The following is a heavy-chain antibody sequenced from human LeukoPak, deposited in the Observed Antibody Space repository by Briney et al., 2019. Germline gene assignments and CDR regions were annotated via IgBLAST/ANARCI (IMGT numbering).Heavy chain of an antibody. CDR1: SGSFSGYY. CDR3: ADGSLGVFDY. CDR2: INHSGST. Sequence: SETLSLTRAVYSGSFSGYYWNWIRQPPGKGLEWIGEINHSGSTDYNPSLKSRVTISVDTSKNQFSLKLSSVTAADTAVYYCADGSLGVFDYWGQGTLVTVSS. V-gene: IGHV4-34*01. J-gene: IGHJ4*02. D-gene: IGHD3-10*01.